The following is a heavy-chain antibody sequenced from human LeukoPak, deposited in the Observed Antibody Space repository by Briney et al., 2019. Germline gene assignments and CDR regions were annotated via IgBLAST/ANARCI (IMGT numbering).Heavy chain of an antibody. CDR3: ARDNTPYYYGSGSYHNWFDP. J-gene: IGHJ5*02. CDR1: GYTFTSYG. Sequence: ASVKVSCKASGYTFTSYGISWVRQAPGQGLEWMGWISAYNGNTNYAQRLQGGVTMTTDTSTSTAYMELRSLRSDDTAVYYCARDNTPYYYGSGSYHNWFDPWGQGTLVTVSS. CDR2: ISAYNGNT. V-gene: IGHV1-18*01. D-gene: IGHD3-10*01.